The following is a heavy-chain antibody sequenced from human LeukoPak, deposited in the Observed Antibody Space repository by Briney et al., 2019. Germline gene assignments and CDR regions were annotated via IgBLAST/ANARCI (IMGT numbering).Heavy chain of an antibody. J-gene: IGHJ6*02. CDR1: GFTFSSYD. CDR3: AKAPPNTTGPWAYNGMAA. Sequence: GGSLRLSCAASGFTFSSYDMHWVRQTTGKGLEWVSSICVAGDTYYPGSVKGRFTISRENAKNSLYLQMNSLGAGDTAVYYCAKAPPNTTGPWAYNGMAAGGQGTTVPASS. V-gene: IGHV3-13*01. D-gene: IGHD1-14*01. CDR2: ICVAGDT.